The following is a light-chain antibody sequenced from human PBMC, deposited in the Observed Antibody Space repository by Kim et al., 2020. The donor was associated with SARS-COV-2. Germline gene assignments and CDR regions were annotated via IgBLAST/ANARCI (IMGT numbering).Light chain of an antibody. CDR3: NSRGSNDNGL. Sequence: VTLGQTVRITCQGDSRRSYYATWYQQKPGQAPLVVIYGKNNRPSGIPDRFSGSSSGDTASLTITGIQAGDEADYYCNSRGSNDNGLFGGGTQLTVL. J-gene: IGLJ3*02. V-gene: IGLV3-19*01. CDR2: GKN. CDR1: SRRSYY.